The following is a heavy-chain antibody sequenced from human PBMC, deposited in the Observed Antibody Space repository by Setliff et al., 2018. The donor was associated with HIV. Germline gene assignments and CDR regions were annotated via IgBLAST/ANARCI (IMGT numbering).Heavy chain of an antibody. CDR3: ARDPHYFDTSGHYSWFYFDY. CDR1: GGSMTSSNYY. V-gene: IGHV4-39*07. CDR2: ISSSGST. D-gene: IGHD3-22*01. J-gene: IGHJ4*02. Sequence: PSETLSLTCTVSGGSMTSSNYYWGWIRQSPGRGLEWIGSISSSGSTTYHPSLRSRVTVSAATSKNQFSLKLTSVTAADTAVYFCARDPHYFDTSGHYSWFYFDYWGQGTLVTGSS.